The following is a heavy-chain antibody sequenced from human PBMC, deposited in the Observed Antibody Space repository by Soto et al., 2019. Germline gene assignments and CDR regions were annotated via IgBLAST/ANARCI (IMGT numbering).Heavy chain of an antibody. Sequence: GGSLKLSCAASGVLCSNYGMSWVRPDPGKGLEWVSIMSGSGDNAYYADSVKGRFTISRDNSKNTLHLQMNSLRAEDTAVYYCAKKITLYAVDPAAYLGQGTLVTVSS. J-gene: IGHJ4*02. CDR1: GVLCSNYG. V-gene: IGHV3-23*01. CDR2: MSGSGDNA. CDR3: AKKITLYAVDPAAY. D-gene: IGHD3-3*01.